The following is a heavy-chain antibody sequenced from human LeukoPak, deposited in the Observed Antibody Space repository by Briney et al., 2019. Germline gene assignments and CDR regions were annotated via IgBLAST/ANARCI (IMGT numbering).Heavy chain of an antibody. CDR3: ARDQPSNYGSGSYYKRGAWFDP. CDR1: GGSISSYY. Sequence: PSETLSLTCTVSGGSISSYYWSWIRQPPGKGLEWIGYIYYSGSTNYNPSLKSRVTISVDTSKNQFSLKLSSVTAADTAVYYCARDQPSNYGSGSYYKRGAWFDPWGQGTLVTVSS. V-gene: IGHV4-59*01. J-gene: IGHJ5*02. CDR2: IYYSGST. D-gene: IGHD3-10*01.